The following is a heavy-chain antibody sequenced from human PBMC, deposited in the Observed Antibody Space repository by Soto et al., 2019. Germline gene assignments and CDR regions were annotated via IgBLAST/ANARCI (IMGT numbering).Heavy chain of an antibody. J-gene: IGHJ3*01. D-gene: IGHD2-21*02. Sequence: PSETLSLTCSVSGDSVSSFYWSWIRQPPGKGLEWIGYIYYNGNTNCDPALKSRVTLSTDTSKNEFSLKLSSVTVADTAVYYCAREADCALEDVFNVWGQGTMVTDSS. V-gene: IGHV4-59*02. CDR3: AREADCALEDVFNV. CDR1: GDSVSSFY. CDR2: IYYNGNT.